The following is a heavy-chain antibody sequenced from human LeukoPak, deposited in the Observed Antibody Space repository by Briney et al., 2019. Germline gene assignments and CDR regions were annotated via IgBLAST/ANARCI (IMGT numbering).Heavy chain of an antibody. CDR1: GFTFSTFA. J-gene: IGHJ4*02. D-gene: IGHD3-10*01. CDR3: AKGQLWSGVAYFDY. Sequence: GGSLRLSCAASGFTFSTFAMCWVRQAPGKGLEWVSLISGGGDITYYADSMKGRFTISRDNSKNTLYLHMNSLRAEDTAVYYCAKGQLWSGVAYFDYWGQGTLATVSS. V-gene: IGHV3-23*01. CDR2: ISGGGDIT.